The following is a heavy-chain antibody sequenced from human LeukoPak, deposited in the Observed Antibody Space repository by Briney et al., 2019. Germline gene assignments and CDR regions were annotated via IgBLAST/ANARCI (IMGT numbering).Heavy chain of an antibody. CDR3: ARGTGCSSTSCYVLWGEYFDY. V-gene: IGHV1-69*01. Sequence: ASVKVSCKASGGTFSSYAISWVRQAPGQGLAWLGGIIPIFGTANYVQKFQGRVTITADESTSTAYMELSSLRSEDTAVYYCARGTGCSSTSCYVLWGEYFDYWGQGTLVTVSS. CDR1: GGTFSSYA. D-gene: IGHD2-2*01. J-gene: IGHJ4*02. CDR2: IIPIFGTA.